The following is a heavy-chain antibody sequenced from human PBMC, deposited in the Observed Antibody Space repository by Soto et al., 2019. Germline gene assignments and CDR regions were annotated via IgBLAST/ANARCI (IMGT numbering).Heavy chain of an antibody. J-gene: IGHJ6*02. CDR1: GGSITNGNYY. Sequence: QVQLQQSGPGLVKPSQTLSLTCTVSGGSITNGNYYWSWIRQHPGKGLEWIGYVYYSGGTYYNPSLKRRVAMSADTSKNPFSLKLRAVTAADAAVYYCATENLVPSSYGDYSYHGVDVWCQGTTVTV. D-gene: IGHD1-26*01. CDR2: VYYSGGT. CDR3: ATENLVPSSYGDYSYHGVDV. V-gene: IGHV4-31*03.